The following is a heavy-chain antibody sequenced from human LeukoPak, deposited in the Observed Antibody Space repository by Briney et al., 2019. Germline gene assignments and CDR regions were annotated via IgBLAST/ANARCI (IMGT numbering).Heavy chain of an antibody. CDR2: IYYSGST. V-gene: IGHV4-59*01. Sequence: NPSETLSLTCTVSGGSISSYFWSWIRQPPGKGLEWIGYIYYSGSTNYNPSLKSRVTISVDTSKNQFSLKLTSVTAADAAVYYCARDRTTPYSSGWLDYWGQGSLVTVSS. D-gene: IGHD6-19*01. CDR1: GGSISSYF. J-gene: IGHJ4*02. CDR3: ARDRTTPYSSGWLDY.